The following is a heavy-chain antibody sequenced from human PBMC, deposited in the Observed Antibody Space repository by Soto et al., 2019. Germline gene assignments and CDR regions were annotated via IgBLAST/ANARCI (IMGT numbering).Heavy chain of an antibody. D-gene: IGHD2-15*01. CDR2: IWYDGSNK. CDR1: GFTFTSYA. V-gene: IGHV3-33*06. J-gene: IGHJ4*02. Sequence: GGSLRLSCALSGFTFTSYAMHWARQAPGKGLEWVAVIWYDGSNKYYADSVKGRFTISRDNSINTLYLQMHGLGADDTAKYYCAKDRYGGLSGYLEYWGQGIAVTVSS. CDR3: AKDRYGGLSGYLEY.